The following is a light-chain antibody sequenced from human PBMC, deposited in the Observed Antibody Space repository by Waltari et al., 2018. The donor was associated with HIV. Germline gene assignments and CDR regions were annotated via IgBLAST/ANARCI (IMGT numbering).Light chain of an antibody. Sequence: QSALTQPPSASGSPGQSVTISCTGTSSDIGDYNYVSWYQQYPGKVPKLMIYEVNKRPSGVPDRVSGSKSGNTASLTVSGLQADDEGDYFCSSYGGSNNLLFGGGTKLTVL. CDR3: SSYGGSNNLL. CDR1: SSDIGDYNY. V-gene: IGLV2-8*01. J-gene: IGLJ2*01. CDR2: EVN.